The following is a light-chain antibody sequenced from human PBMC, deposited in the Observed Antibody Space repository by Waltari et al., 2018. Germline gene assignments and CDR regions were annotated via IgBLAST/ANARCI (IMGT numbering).Light chain of an antibody. CDR2: RGS. CDR1: NIGTKN. Sequence: SYELTQPLSVSVALGQTAKITCGGNNIGTKNVHWYHQKPGQAPVLVISRGSNRPSGIPERFSGSNSGNTATLTISRAQAGDEADYYCQVWDSTTAGVFGGGTKLTVL. J-gene: IGLJ2*01. CDR3: QVWDSTTAGV. V-gene: IGLV3-9*01.